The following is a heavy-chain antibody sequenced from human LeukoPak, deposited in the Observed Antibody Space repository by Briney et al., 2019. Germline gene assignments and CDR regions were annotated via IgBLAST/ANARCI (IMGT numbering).Heavy chain of an antibody. CDR2: ITSSSSII. V-gene: IGHV3-48*01. D-gene: IGHD1-14*01. Sequence: GGSLRLSCAASGFTFSSYSMNWVRQAPGKGLEWVSYITSSSSIIYYSDSVKGRFTISRDDAKNSLYLQMNSLKASDSAMYYCARHLGYNPHYYMDVWGKGTMVTISS. CDR3: ARHLGYNPHYYMDV. CDR1: GFTFSSYS. J-gene: IGHJ6*03.